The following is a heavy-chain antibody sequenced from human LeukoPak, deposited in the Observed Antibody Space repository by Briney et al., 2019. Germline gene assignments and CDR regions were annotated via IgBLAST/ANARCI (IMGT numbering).Heavy chain of an antibody. CDR1: GGTFSSYA. J-gene: IGHJ5*02. CDR3: ASVSSGWENNWFDP. V-gene: IGHV1-69*01. CDR2: IIPIFGTA. D-gene: IGHD6-19*01. Sequence: GSSVKVSCKASGGTFSSYAISWVRQAPGQGLEWMGGIIPIFGTANYAQKFQGRVTITADESTSTAYMELSSLRSEDTAVYYCASVSSGWENNWFDPWGQGTLVTVSS.